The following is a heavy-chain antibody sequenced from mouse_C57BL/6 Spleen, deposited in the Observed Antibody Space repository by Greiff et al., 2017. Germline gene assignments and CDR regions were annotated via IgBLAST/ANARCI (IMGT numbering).Heavy chain of an antibody. D-gene: IGHD2-2*01. CDR3: AREVTRAMDY. Sequence: QVQLQQSGAELVRPGASVKLSCKASGYTFTDYYINWVKQRPGQGLEWIARIYPGSGNTYYNEKFKGKATLTAEKSSSTAYMQLSSLTSEDSAVYFCAREVTRAMDYWGQGTSVTVSS. V-gene: IGHV1-76*01. CDR2: IYPGSGNT. CDR1: GYTFTDYY. J-gene: IGHJ4*01.